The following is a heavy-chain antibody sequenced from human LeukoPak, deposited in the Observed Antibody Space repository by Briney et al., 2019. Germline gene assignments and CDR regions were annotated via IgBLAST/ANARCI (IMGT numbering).Heavy chain of an antibody. CDR3: AREEYSSSSPGFDY. CDR1: GYTFTDYY. CDR2: VNPNTGGT. Sequence: ASVKVSCKASGYTFTDYYMHWVRQAPGQGLEWMGRVNPNTGGTNYAQKFQGRVTMTRDTSISTAYMELSRLRPDDTAVYYCAREEYSSSSPGFDYWGQGTLVTVSS. D-gene: IGHD6-6*01. J-gene: IGHJ4*02. V-gene: IGHV1-2*06.